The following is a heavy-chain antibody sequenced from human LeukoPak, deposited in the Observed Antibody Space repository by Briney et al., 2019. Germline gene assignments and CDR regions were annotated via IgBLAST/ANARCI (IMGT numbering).Heavy chain of an antibody. Sequence: GESLKISCKGSEYSFTSYWIGWVRQMPGKGLEWMGIIYPGDSDTRYSPSFQGQVTISADKSISTAYLQWSSLKASDTAMYYCARQVADSSGYYYNPYYFDYWGQGTLVTVSS. CDR2: IYPGDSDT. CDR3: ARQVADSSGYYYNPYYFDY. CDR1: EYSFTSYW. J-gene: IGHJ4*02. D-gene: IGHD3-22*01. V-gene: IGHV5-51*01.